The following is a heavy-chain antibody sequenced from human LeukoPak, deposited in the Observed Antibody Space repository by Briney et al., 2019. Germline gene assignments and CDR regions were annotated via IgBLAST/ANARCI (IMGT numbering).Heavy chain of an antibody. CDR3: ARHVRGHDYVWGSYPSPFAY. Sequence: PSETLSLTCSVSGGSITRTYYWGWIRQPPGKGLEWIGSMYYSGSTYYNPSLKSRVTMSVDTSKNQFSLRLSSVTAADTAVYYCARHVRGHDYVWGSYPSPFAYWGQGTLVTVSS. J-gene: IGHJ4*02. D-gene: IGHD3-16*02. V-gene: IGHV4-39*01. CDR1: GGSITRTYY. CDR2: MYYSGST.